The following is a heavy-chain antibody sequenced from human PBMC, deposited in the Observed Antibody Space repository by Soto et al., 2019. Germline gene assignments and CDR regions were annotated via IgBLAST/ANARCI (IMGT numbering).Heavy chain of an antibody. D-gene: IGHD5-12*01. J-gene: IGHJ6*02. CDR3: ARDYVDKAGYYYYYGMDV. V-gene: IGHV3-33*01. Sequence: GGSLRLSCAASGFTFSSYGMHWVRQAPGKGLEWVAVIWYDGSNKYYADSVKGRFTISRDNSKNTLYLQMNSLRAEDTAVYYCARDYVDKAGYYYYYGMDVWGQGTTVTVSS. CDR2: IWYDGSNK. CDR1: GFTFSSYG.